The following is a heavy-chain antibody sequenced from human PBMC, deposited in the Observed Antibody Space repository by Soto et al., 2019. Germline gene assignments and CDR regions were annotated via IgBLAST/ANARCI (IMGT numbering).Heavy chain of an antibody. V-gene: IGHV4-61*01. Sequence: HVQLQESGPGLVKPSETLSLTCIVSGGSVSTDSSYWSCIRQPPGKGLEWIGHVYFSGSTNYNPSLDSRVTISVDTSQNQFSLKLTYLTAADTAVYYCARALRSNYPHRWGQGTLVTVSS. J-gene: IGHJ5*02. CDR2: VYFSGST. CDR1: GGSVSTDSSY. D-gene: IGHD4-4*01. CDR3: ARALRSNYPHR.